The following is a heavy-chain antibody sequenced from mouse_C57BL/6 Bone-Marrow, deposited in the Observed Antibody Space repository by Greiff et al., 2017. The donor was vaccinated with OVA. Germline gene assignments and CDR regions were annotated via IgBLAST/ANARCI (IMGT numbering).Heavy chain of an antibody. V-gene: IGHV14-4*01. CDR2: IDPENGDT. CDR3: TTVHYYGSSYVRWYFDV. D-gene: IGHD1-1*01. CDR1: GFNIKDDY. J-gene: IGHJ1*03. Sequence: EVKLVESGAELVRPGASVTLSCTASGFNIKDDYMHWVKQRPEQGLEWIGWIDPENGDTEYASKFQGKATITADTSSNTASLQLSSLTSEDTAVYYCTTVHYYGSSYVRWYFDVWGTGTTVTVSS.